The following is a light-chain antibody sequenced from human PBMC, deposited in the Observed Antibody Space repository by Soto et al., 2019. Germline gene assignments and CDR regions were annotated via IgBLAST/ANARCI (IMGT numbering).Light chain of an antibody. J-gene: IGLJ1*01. CDR2: EVS. CDR3: SSYTSTSSYV. CDR1: SSDVGGYNS. Sequence: QSVLTQPASVSGSPGQSITVSCTGTSSDVGGYNSVSWYQQHPGKPPKLIIYEVSNRPSGVSDRFSGSKSGNTASLTISGLQAEDEDDYYCSSYTSTSSYVLATGTKVTVL. V-gene: IGLV2-14*03.